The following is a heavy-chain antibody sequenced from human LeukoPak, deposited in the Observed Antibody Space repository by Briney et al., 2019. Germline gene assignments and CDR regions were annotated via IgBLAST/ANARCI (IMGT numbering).Heavy chain of an antibody. CDR3: ARGSSGWSYYFDY. D-gene: IGHD6-19*01. J-gene: IGHJ4*02. Sequence: SETLSLTCTVSGGSMSSSSYYWGWIRQPPGKGLEWIGSIYYSGSTYYNPSLKSRVTISVDTSKNQFSLKLSSVTAADTAVYYSARGSSGWSYYFDYWGQGTLVTVSS. V-gene: IGHV4-39*01. CDR1: GGSMSSSSYY. CDR2: IYYSGST.